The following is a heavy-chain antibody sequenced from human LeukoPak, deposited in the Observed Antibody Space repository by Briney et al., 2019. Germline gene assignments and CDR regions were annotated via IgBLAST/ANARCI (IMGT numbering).Heavy chain of an antibody. CDR2: IYTSGST. CDR1: GGSISGYC. V-gene: IGHV4-4*07. J-gene: IGHJ4*02. Sequence: PSETLSLTCAVSGGSISGYCWSWIRQPAGKGLEWIGRIYTSGSTNYNPSLKSRVTMSVDTSKNQFSLKLSSVTAADTAVYYCASLSPFGLGPYYFDYWGQGTLVTVSS. CDR3: ASLSPFGLGPYYFDY. D-gene: IGHD3-10*01.